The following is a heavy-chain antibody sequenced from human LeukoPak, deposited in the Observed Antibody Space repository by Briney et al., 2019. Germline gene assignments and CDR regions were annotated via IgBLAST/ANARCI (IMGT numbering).Heavy chain of an antibody. CDR2: ISWNSGSI. CDR3: AKGVYVMTTRFDP. CDR1: GFTFSSYG. V-gene: IGHV3-9*01. Sequence: GGSLRLSCAASGFTFSSYGMTWVRQAPGKGLEWVSGISWNSGSIGYADSVKGRFTISRDNAKNSLYLQMNSLRAEDTALYYCAKGVYVMTTRFDPWGQGTLVTVSS. D-gene: IGHD5-24*01. J-gene: IGHJ5*02.